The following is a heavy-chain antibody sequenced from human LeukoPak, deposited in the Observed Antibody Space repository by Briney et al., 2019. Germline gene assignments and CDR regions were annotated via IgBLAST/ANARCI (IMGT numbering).Heavy chain of an antibody. CDR2: IHYSGST. J-gene: IGHJ4*02. CDR1: GDSISSSGYF. V-gene: IGHV4-39*01. Sequence: SETLSLTCTVSGDSISSSGYFWGWIRQPPGKGLERIGNIHYSGSTYYNPSLKSRVTISVDTSKNQFSLKPTSVTAADTAVYYCATRYCPYSGCNFFPHYWGQGTLVTVSS. CDR3: ATRYCPYSGCNFFPHY. D-gene: IGHD5-12*01.